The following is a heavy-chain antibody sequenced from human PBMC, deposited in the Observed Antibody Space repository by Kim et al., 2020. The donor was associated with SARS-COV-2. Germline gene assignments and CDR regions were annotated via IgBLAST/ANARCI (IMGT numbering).Heavy chain of an antibody. Sequence: NKYYADSVKGRFTISRDNSKNTLYLQMNSLRAEDTAVYYCARGAQGLDYWGQGTLVTVSS. CDR3: ARGAQGLDY. CDR2: NK. V-gene: IGHV3-30*01. J-gene: IGHJ4*02.